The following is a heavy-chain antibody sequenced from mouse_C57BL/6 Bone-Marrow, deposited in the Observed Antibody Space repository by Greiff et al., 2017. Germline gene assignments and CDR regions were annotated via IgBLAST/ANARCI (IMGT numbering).Heavy chain of an antibody. CDR2: ISPSDGST. J-gene: IGHJ1*03. Sequence: LVESGPELVKPGASVKLSCKASGYTFTSYDINWVKQRPGQGLEWIGWISPSDGSTKYNEKFKGKDTLTVDTSSSPAYMELHSLTSEDSAVYCCARDYGSSYWYFDVWGTGTTVTVSS. V-gene: IGHV1-85*01. CDR1: GYTFTSYD. CDR3: ARDYGSSYWYFDV. D-gene: IGHD1-1*01.